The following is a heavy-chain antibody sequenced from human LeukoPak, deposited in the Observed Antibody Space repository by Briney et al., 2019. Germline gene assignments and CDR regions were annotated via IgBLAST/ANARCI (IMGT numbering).Heavy chain of an antibody. Sequence: ASVKVSCKASGYTFTSYYMHWVRQAPGQGLEWMGIINPSGGSTSCAQKFPGRVTMTRDTSTSTVYMELSSLRSEDTAVYYCARHYYGSGSYDWGQGTLVTVSS. CDR3: ARHYYGSGSYD. J-gene: IGHJ4*02. V-gene: IGHV1-46*01. CDR1: GYTFTSYY. D-gene: IGHD3-10*01. CDR2: INPSGGST.